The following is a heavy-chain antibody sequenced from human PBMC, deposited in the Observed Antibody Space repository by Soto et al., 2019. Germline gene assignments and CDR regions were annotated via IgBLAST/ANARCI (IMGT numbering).Heavy chain of an antibody. D-gene: IGHD2-21*01. CDR1: GYSFTSYW. CDR3: AETIPLPGYYMAV. J-gene: IGHJ6*03. Sequence: GAALKISCEGSGYSFTSYWIGWVRQMPGKGLEWMGIIYPGDSDTRYSPSFQGQVTISADKSISTTYLQWSSLKASDTAVYYCAETIPLPGYYMAVRGKGTTDPVS. V-gene: IGHV5-51*01. CDR2: IYPGDSDT.